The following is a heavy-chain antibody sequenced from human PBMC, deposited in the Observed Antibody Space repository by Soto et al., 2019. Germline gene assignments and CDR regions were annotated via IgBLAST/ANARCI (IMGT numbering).Heavy chain of an antibody. Sequence: QLQESGSGLVKPSQTLSLTCAVSGGSISSGGYSWGWIRQPPGKGLEWIGYIYHSGSTYYTPSLKSRVTISVDRSKNQFSLKLSSVTAADTAVYYCAAGGGLPRYYWGQGTLVTVSS. CDR2: IYHSGST. CDR3: AAGGGLPRYY. J-gene: IGHJ4*02. V-gene: IGHV4-30-2*01. D-gene: IGHD5-12*01. CDR1: GGSISSGGYS.